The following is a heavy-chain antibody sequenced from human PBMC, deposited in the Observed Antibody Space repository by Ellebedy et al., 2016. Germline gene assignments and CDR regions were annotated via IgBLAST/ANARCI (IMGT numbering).Heavy chain of an antibody. D-gene: IGHD1-1*01. Sequence: SETLSLTCNVSGGSVSSDYWNWIRRPPGKGLEWIGYVLHTGTTNYNPSLKSRVTMSVDTSKSQISLRLTFVTAADTAVYYCAKWNVDWYAFDVWGQGTLVTVSS. J-gene: IGHJ3*01. CDR2: VLHTGTT. CDR1: GGSVSSDY. V-gene: IGHV4-59*02. CDR3: AKWNVDWYAFDV.